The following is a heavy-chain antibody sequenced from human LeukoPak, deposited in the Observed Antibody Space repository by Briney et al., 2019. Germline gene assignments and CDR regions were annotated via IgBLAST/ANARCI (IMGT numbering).Heavy chain of an antibody. V-gene: IGHV4-30-4*01. CDR2: ISYSGST. D-gene: IGHD1-26*01. CDR1: GGSISSGDYY. CDR3: SRESGAFCPFGY. Sequence: SQTLSLTCTVSGGSISSGDYYWSWIRQPPGKGLEWIGYISYSGSTYYNPSLKSRVTISVDTSKNHFSLKLSSVTAADTATYYCSRESGAFCPFGYWGQGTLVIVSS. J-gene: IGHJ4*02.